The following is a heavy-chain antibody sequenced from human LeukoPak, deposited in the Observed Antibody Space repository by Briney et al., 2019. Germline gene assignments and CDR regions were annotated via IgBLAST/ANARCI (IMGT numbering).Heavy chain of an antibody. CDR3: AKDAAGPEY. Sequence: GVSLRLSCAASGLTFSDFSMTWVRLAPAKGRFWVSGMSAGGGSTYYADSVEGRFTISRDNSRHTLYLQMNSLRAEDTAVYYCAKDAAGPEYWGQGTLVTVSS. V-gene: IGHV3-23*01. J-gene: IGHJ4*02. CDR2: MSAGGGST. D-gene: IGHD6-13*01. CDR1: GLTFSDFS.